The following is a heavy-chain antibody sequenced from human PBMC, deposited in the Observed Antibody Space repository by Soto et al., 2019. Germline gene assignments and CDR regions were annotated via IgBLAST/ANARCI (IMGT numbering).Heavy chain of an antibody. CDR2: SYYSGSA. CDR1: GGSISSGDYY. D-gene: IGHD4-17*01. V-gene: IGHV4-31*03. Sequence: QVQLQESGPGLVRPSQTLSLTCTVSGGSISSGDYYWSWIRHHPGKGLEWIGYSYYSGSAYYSPSLRSRGTISIDTSRNQFSLSLSSVTAADTAIYYCARGGTHGDYRYQYWGQGTLVIVSA. J-gene: IGHJ1*01. CDR3: ARGGTHGDYRYQY.